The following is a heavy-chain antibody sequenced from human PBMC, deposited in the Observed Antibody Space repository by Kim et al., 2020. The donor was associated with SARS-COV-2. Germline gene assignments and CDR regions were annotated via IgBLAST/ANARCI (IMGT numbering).Heavy chain of an antibody. J-gene: IGHJ6*03. CDR2: TYYRSKWYN. D-gene: IGHD6-19*01. CDR3: ARDHRQWLVLTYYYYYMDV. Sequence: SQTLSLTCAISGDSVSSNSAAWNWIRQSPSRGLEWLGRTYYRSKWYNDYAVSVKSRITINPDTSKNQFSLQLNSVTPEDTAVYYCARDHRQWLVLTYYYYYMDVWGKGTTVTVSS. V-gene: IGHV6-1*01. CDR1: GDSVSSNSAA.